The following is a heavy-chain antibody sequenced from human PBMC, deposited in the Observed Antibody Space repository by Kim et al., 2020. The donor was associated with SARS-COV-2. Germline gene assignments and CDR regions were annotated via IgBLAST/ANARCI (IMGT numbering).Heavy chain of an antibody. J-gene: IGHJ5*02. D-gene: IGHD2-15*01. Sequence: GGSLRLSCAASGFTFSSYWMHWVRQAPGKGLVWVSRINGDESSTAYADSVKGRFTISRDNAKNMLYLQMNSLRAEDTAVYHCARTDGSGGSCAVDPWGQGTLVTVSS. V-gene: IGHV3-74*01. CDR3: ARTDGSGGSCAVDP. CDR1: GFTFSSYW. CDR2: INGDESST.